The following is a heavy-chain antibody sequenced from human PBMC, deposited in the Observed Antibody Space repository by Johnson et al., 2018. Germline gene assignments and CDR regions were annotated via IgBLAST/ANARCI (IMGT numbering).Heavy chain of an antibody. V-gene: IGHV4-59*11. CDR3: ARGGGADYYYGMDV. D-gene: IGHD1-26*01. Sequence: QVQLQESGPGLVKPSETXSLTCTVSGGSISSHYWSWIRQPPGTGLEWIGYIYYSGSTNYTPSLKSRVTISVDTSKNQFSLKLSSVTAADTAVYYCARGGGADYYYGMDVWGQGTTVTVSS. CDR2: IYYSGST. J-gene: IGHJ6*02. CDR1: GGSISSHY.